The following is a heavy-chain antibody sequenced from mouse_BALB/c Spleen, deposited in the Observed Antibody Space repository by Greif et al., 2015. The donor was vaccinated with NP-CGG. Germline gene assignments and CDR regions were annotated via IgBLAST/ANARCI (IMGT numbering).Heavy chain of an antibody. Sequence: VQGVESGPGLVAPSQSLSITCTVSGFSLTSYGVHWVRQPPGKGLEWLGVIWAGGSTNYNSALMSRLSISKDNSKSQVFLKMNSLQTDDTAMYYCARDSLYDYDKVMDYWGQGTSVTVS. V-gene: IGHV2-9*02. J-gene: IGHJ4*01. D-gene: IGHD2-4*01. CDR1: GFSLTSYG. CDR3: ARDSLYDYDKVMDY. CDR2: IWAGGST.